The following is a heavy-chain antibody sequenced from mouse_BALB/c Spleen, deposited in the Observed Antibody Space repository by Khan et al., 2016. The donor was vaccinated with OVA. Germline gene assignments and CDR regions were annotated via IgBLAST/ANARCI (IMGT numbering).Heavy chain of an antibody. D-gene: IGHD1-1*01. CDR3: ARSYFYGYYFDQ. J-gene: IGHJ2*01. V-gene: IGHV5-17*02. CDR1: GFTFSSFG. CDR2: ISGDSSTI. Sequence: EVELVESGGGLVQPGGSRKLSCVASGFTFSSFGMHWVRQAPEKGLEWVAYISGDSSTIYYTDTVKGRFTISRDNPKNTLFLQMTSLRSEDMAMYYCARSYFYGYYFDQWGQGTTVTVSS.